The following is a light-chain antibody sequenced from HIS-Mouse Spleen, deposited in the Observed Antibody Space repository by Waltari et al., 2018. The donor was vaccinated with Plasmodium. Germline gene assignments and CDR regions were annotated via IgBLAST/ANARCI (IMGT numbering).Light chain of an antibody. V-gene: IGLV2-11*01. CDR1: SSDVGGYNY. CDR2: DVS. Sequence: SALTQPRSVSGSPGPSVTIPCTGTSSDVGGYNYVSWYQQHPGKAPKLMIYDVSKRPSGVPDRFSGSKSGNTASLTISGLQAEDEADYYCCSYAGSYTWVFGGGTKLTVL. CDR3: CSYAGSYTWV. J-gene: IGLJ3*02.